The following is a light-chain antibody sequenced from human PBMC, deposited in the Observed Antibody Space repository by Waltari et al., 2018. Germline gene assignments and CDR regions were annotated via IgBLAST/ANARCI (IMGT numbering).Light chain of an antibody. CDR1: QAISSS. CDR3: QQFYNYPPT. Sequence: AIQLTQSPPSLSASVGDRVTIPCRARQAISSSLVWYQQKPGKAPKRLIYDDSTLENGVPSRFSGSGSGTDFTLTISSLHPEEFSTYHCQQFYNYPPTFGQGTRLEIK. V-gene: IGKV1D-13*01. J-gene: IGKJ5*01. CDR2: DDS.